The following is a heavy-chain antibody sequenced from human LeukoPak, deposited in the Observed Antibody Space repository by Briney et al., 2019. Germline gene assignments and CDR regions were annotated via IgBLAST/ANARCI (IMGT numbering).Heavy chain of an antibody. Sequence: ASVKVSCKASGYTFTSYGISWVRQAPGQGLEWMGRINPNSGGTNYAQKFQGRVTMTRDTSISTAYMELSRLRSDDTAVYYCARVGYCSSTSCARDYYYYYGMDVWGQGTTVTVSS. V-gene: IGHV1-2*06. CDR3: ARVGYCSSTSCARDYYYYYGMDV. J-gene: IGHJ6*02. CDR2: INPNSGGT. D-gene: IGHD2-2*01. CDR1: GYTFTSYG.